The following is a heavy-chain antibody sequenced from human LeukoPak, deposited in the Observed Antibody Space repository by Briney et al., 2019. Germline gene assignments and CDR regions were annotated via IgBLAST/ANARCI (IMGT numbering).Heavy chain of an antibody. Sequence: PGRSLRLSCAASGFTFSSYGMHWVRQAPGKGLEWVAFRQYDGLGEQYADSVKGRFSIFRDNSGNTLYLQMNSLRAEDTAVYYCARDSSYDSSGYYYAWYFDLWGRGTLVTVSS. CDR1: GFTFSSYG. J-gene: IGHJ2*01. CDR3: ARDSSYDSSGYYYAWYFDL. CDR2: RQYDGLGE. V-gene: IGHV3-30*03. D-gene: IGHD3-22*01.